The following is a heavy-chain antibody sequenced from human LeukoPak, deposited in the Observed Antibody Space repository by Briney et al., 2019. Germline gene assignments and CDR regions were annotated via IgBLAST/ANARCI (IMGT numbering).Heavy chain of an antibody. V-gene: IGHV1-58*02. CDR1: VFTFTSSA. J-gene: IGHJ5*02. D-gene: IGHD3-10*01. CDR2: IVVGSGNT. CDR3: AADRAYYGSGSYVFDP. Sequence: GTSVKVSCKASVFTFTSSAMQWVRQARGQRLEWIGWIVVGSGNTNYAQKFQERVTITRDMSTSTAYMELSSLRSEDTAVYYCAADRAYYGSGSYVFDPWGQGTLVTVSS.